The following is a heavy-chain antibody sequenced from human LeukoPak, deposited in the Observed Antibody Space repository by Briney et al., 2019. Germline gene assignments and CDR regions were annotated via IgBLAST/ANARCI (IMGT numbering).Heavy chain of an antibody. J-gene: IGHJ4*02. CDR1: GGTFSSYA. V-gene: IGHV1-69*04. D-gene: IGHD2-2*01. CDR3: ASPAGYCSSTSCFYV. Sequence: SVKVSCKASGGTFSSYAISWVRQAPGQGLEWMGRIIPILGIANYAQKFQGRVTITADKSTSTAYMELSSLRSEDTAVYYCASPAGYCSSTSCFYVWGQGTLVTVSS. CDR2: IIPILGIA.